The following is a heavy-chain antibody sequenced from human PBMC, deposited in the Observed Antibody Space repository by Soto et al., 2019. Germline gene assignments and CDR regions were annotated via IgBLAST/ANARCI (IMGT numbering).Heavy chain of an antibody. Sequence: GRPLRLPYATSGFSFRSFAMRWVRQAPGRGLEWLALTSYDGSDQYNAKSVKGRFTISRDNSKKTLYLHMNGLSAEDTAVYFCARDIYYDASGYFDYWGQGTQVTVSS. J-gene: IGHJ4*02. D-gene: IGHD3-22*01. CDR3: ARDIYYDASGYFDY. CDR2: TSYDGSDQ. V-gene: IGHV3-30*14. CDR1: GFSFRSFA.